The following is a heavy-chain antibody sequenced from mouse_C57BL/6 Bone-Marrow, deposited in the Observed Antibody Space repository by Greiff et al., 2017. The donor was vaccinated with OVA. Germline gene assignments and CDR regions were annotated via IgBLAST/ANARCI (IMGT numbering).Heavy chain of an antibody. D-gene: IGHD1-1*01. V-gene: IGHV1-76*01. CDR3: ARGIYYYGSSYSYAMDY. CDR1: GYTFTDYY. CDR2: IYPGSGNT. J-gene: IGHJ4*01. Sequence: QVQLQQSGAELVRPGASVKLSCKASGYTFTDYYINWVKQRPGQGLEWIARIYPGSGNTYYNEKFKGKATLTAEKSSSTAYMQLSSLTSEDSAVYFCARGIYYYGSSYSYAMDYWGQGTSVTVSS.